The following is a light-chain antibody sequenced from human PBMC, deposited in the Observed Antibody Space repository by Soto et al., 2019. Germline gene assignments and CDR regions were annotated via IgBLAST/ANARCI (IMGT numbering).Light chain of an antibody. CDR2: KPS. V-gene: IGKV1-5*03. Sequence: DIQMTQSPSTLSASLGDTVTITCRASQSISDWLAWYQQKPGKAPKLLTYKPSSLESGVPSMFSGSGFGTEFSITISGLQPDDFATYYCQQYNTYPITFGQGTRLEIK. J-gene: IGKJ5*01. CDR3: QQYNTYPIT. CDR1: QSISDW.